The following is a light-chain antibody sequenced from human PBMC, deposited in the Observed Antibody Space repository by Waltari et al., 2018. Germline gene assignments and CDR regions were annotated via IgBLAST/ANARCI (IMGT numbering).Light chain of an antibody. J-gene: IGKJ3*01. CDR1: QSISSY. CDR2: DAS. CDR3: QQYDNLRVT. V-gene: IGKV1-33*01. Sequence: DIEMTQSPPSLSASLGDRVTITCRASQSISSYLNWFQQKPGKAPKLLIYDASNLETGVPSRFSGSGSGTDFTFTISSLQPEDIATYYCQQYDNLRVTFGPGTKVDIK.